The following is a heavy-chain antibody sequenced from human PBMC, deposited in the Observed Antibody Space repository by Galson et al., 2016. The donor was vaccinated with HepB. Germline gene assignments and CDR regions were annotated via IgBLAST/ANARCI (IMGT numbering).Heavy chain of an antibody. CDR3: TVAASYDFWSGYYMLDP. CDR2: IKSKTDGGTT. Sequence: SLRLSCAASGFSFSHAWMHWVHQAPGKGLEWVGRIKSKTDGGTTDYAAPVKGRFAISRDNSKDTLYLQMNRLKTEDTGVYYCTVAASYDFWSGYYMLDPWGQGTLVTVSS. J-gene: IGHJ5*02. V-gene: IGHV3-15*07. CDR1: GFSFSHAW. D-gene: IGHD3-3*01.